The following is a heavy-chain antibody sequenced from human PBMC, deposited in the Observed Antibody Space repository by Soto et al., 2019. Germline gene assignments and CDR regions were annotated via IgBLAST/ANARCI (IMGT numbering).Heavy chain of an antibody. CDR2: ISGDATTT. CDR3: AGDLYHYASGF. Sequence: QVELGESGGGLVEPGGSLRLSCAASGFRFGDHYMTWIRQAPGKGLEWVSKISGDATTTYYADSVKDRLTVSRDNAKNSLYLQMDSLRAEDTTVYYCAGDLYHYASGFWRQGTLVNVSS. CDR1: GFRFGDHY. V-gene: IGHV3-11*01. D-gene: IGHD3-10*01. J-gene: IGHJ4*02.